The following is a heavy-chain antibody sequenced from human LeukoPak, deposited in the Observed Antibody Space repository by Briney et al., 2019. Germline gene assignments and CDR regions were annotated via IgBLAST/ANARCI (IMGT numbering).Heavy chain of an antibody. Sequence: SVKVSCKASGGTFSSYAVSWVRQAPGQGLEWMGRIIPILGIANYAQKFQGRVTITADKSTSTAYMELSSLRSEDTAVYYCATAPGSSGYRFDYWGQGTLVTVSS. CDR1: GGTFSSYA. V-gene: IGHV1-69*04. J-gene: IGHJ4*02. CDR2: IIPILGIA. CDR3: ATAPGSSGYRFDY. D-gene: IGHD3-22*01.